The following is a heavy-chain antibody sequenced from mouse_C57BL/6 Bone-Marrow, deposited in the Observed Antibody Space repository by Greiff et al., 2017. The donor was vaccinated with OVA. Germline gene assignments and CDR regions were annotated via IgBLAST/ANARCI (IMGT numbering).Heavy chain of an antibody. CDR1: GYTFTSYW. J-gene: IGHJ2*01. CDR2: IYPGNSDT. D-gene: IGHD1-1*01. V-gene: IGHV1-5*01. Sequence: IQLQQSGTVLARPGASVKMSCKTSGYTFTSYWMHWVKQRPGQGLEWIGAIYPGNSDTSYNQKFKGKAKLTAVTSASTAYMELSSLTNEDSAVYYFTGTHGSLMGYFDYWGQGTTLTVSS. CDR3: TGTHGSLMGYFDY.